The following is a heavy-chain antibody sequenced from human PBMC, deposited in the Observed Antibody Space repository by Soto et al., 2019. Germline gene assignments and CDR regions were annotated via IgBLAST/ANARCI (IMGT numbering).Heavy chain of an antibody. D-gene: IGHD6-19*01. J-gene: IGHJ4*02. CDR2: ITWDGGIT. CDR3: AKDLFRGIAVAGTRGIDY. CDR1: GFTFDDYT. Sequence: XGSLRLSCAASGFTFDDYTMHWVRQAPGKGLEWVSLITWDGGITSYADSVKRRFTTSRDNSKNSLFLQMNSLRTEDTALYYCAKDLFRGIAVAGTRGIDYWGQGTLVTVSS. V-gene: IGHV3-43*01.